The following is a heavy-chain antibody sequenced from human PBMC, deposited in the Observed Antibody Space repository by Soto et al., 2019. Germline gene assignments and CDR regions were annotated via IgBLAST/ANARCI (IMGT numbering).Heavy chain of an antibody. Sequence: QVQLVESGGGVVQPGRSLRLSCAASVFTLSSYAMHWVRQAPGKGLEWVGVISHDGSTNSYTDSVKGRFTISRDISQKPRYWLMNSLKVEDTALYFCVIAPSTGSYDGGFDIWGQGTLVPVSS. V-gene: IGHV3-30-3*01. CDR2: ISHDGSTN. CDR3: VIAPSTGSYDGGFDI. D-gene: IGHD3-22*01. J-gene: IGHJ3*02. CDR1: VFTLSSYA.